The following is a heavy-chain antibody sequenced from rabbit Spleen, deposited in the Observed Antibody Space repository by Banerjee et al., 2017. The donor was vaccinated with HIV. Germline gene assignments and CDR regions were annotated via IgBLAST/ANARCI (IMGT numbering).Heavy chain of an antibody. CDR3: VRDRANIGGDYGPYYFDL. J-gene: IGHJ4*01. CDR1: GFSFSSTHW. V-gene: IGHV1S40*01. CDR2: IDPVFGNT. Sequence: QSLEESGGDLVKPGASLTLTCTASGFSFSSTHWIYWVRQAPGKGLEWIGYIDPVFGNTYYASWVNGRFTISSHNAQNTLYLQLNSLTAADTATYFCVRDRANIGGDYGPYYFDLWGPGTLVTVS. D-gene: IGHD2-1*01.